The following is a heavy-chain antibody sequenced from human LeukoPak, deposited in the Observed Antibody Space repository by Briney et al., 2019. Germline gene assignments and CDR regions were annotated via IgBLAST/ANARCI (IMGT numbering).Heavy chain of an antibody. V-gene: IGHV1-2*02. D-gene: IGHD4-17*01. CDR3: ARGPSYGDFDWYYFDY. CDR2: MNPNSGGT. Sequence: GASVKVSCKASGYTFTSYDINWVRQATGQGLEWMGWMNPNSGGTNYVQKFQGRVTMTRDTSINTASMELNRLTSDDTAVYYCARGPSYGDFDWYYFDYWGQGTLVTVSS. J-gene: IGHJ4*02. CDR1: GYTFTSYD.